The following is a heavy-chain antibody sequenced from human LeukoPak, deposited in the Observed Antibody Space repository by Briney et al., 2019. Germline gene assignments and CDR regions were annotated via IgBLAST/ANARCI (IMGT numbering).Heavy chain of an antibody. V-gene: IGHV3-23*01. D-gene: IGHD1-26*01. CDR1: GFTFSSYA. Sequence: PGGSLRLSCAASGFTFSSYAMSWVRQAPGKGLEWVSAISGSGGSTYYADSVKGRFTISRDNSKNTLYLQMNSLRAEDTAVYYCAKTGSGSYYRNYYGMDVWGQGTTVTVSS. J-gene: IGHJ6*02. CDR3: AKTGSGSYYRNYYGMDV. CDR2: ISGSGGST.